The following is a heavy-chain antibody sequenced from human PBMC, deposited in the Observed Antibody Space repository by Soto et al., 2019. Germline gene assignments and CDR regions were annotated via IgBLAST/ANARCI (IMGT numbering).Heavy chain of an antibody. J-gene: IGHJ4*02. D-gene: IGHD2-15*01. CDR3: ARYCTGGRCFYVY. V-gene: IGHV1-18*01. CDR2: INTYNGNS. CDR1: GYTLTNYA. Sequence: GASVKVSCKASGYTLTNYATSWVRQAPGQGPEWMGWINTYNGNSNYAQKFQGRVTMTTDTSTNTAYMELRSLTSDDTAVYYCARYCTGGRCFYVYWSQGTLVTVSS.